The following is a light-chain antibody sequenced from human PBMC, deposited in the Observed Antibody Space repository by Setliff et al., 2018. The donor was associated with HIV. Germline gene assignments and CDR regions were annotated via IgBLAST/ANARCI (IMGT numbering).Light chain of an antibody. CDR2: EVN. Sequence: QSALTQPASMSGSPGQSSTISCTGTRSDIGTYDLVSWYRQYPGKAPKLIIYEVNRRPAGVSDRLSGSKSGNTASLTISGLRAEDEATYYCCSYTSSTTYVFGTGTKGTGL. CDR1: RSDIGTYDL. J-gene: IGLJ1*01. CDR3: CSYTSSTTYV. V-gene: IGLV2-23*02.